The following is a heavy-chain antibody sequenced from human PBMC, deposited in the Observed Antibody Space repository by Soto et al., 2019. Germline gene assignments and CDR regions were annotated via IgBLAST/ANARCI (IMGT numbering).Heavy chain of an antibody. J-gene: IGHJ4*02. V-gene: IGHV3-72*01. D-gene: IGHD3-3*01. Sequence: EVQLVESGGGLVQPGGSLRLSCAAFGFTFSDHYMDWVRQAPGKGLEWVGRIRSKSYSFTTEYAPSVKGRFTISIDDSKNSLYLRMNSLQTDDTAVYYCSTLPRSGFYLDYWGQGTLVTVSS. CDR3: STLPRSGFYLDY. CDR2: IRSKSYSFTT. CDR1: GFTFSDHY.